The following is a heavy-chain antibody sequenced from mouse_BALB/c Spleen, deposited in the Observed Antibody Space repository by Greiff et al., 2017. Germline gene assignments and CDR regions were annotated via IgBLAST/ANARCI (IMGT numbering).Heavy chain of an antibody. CDR2: INPSTGYT. CDR1: GYTFTSYW. D-gene: IGHD1-1*01. V-gene: IGHV1-7*01. J-gene: IGHJ3*01. CDR3: ARPRGSSYGFAY. Sequence: SGAELAKPGASVKMSCKASGYTFTSYWMHWVKQRPGQGLEWIGYINPSTGYTEYNQKFKDKATWTADKSSSTAYMQLSSLTSEDSAVYYCARPRGSSYGFAYWGQGTLVTVSA.